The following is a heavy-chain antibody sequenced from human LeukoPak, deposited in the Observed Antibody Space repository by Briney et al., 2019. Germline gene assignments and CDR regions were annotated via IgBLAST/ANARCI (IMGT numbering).Heavy chain of an antibody. Sequence: ASVKVSCKASGYTFTSYDINWVRQATGQGLEWMGWMNPNSGNTGYAQKFQGRVTMTRNTSISTAYMELSSLRSEDTAVYYCARAQEGSGGYDFKIHIWGQGTMVTVSS. J-gene: IGHJ3*02. CDR1: GYTFTSYD. D-gene: IGHD5-12*01. CDR3: ARAQEGSGGYDFKIHI. CDR2: MNPNSGNT. V-gene: IGHV1-8*01.